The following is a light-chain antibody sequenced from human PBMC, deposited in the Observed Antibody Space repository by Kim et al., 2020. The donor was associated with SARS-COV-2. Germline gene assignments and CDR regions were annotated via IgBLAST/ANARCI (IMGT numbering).Light chain of an antibody. V-gene: IGLV1-44*01. CDR2: ENN. J-gene: IGLJ3*02. Sequence: QSVLTQPPSASVTPGQWVTISCSGTSSNIGSKNVNWYQQLSVTAPKHLIYENNQQPSGVPDRFSSSTSGTSASLAISGLQSEDEADYYCAIWDDSLKGWVFGGGTQLTVL. CDR3: AIWDDSLKGWV. CDR1: SSNIGSKN.